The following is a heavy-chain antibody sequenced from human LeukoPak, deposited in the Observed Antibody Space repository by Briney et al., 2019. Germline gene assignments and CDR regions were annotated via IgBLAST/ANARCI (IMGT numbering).Heavy chain of an antibody. Sequence: GRSLRLSCAASGFTFDDCAMHWVRQAPGKGLEWVSGISWNSDAIDYADSVKGRFTISRDNAKNSLYLQMNSLRAEDTALYFCAKTAVVTGYWHFDLWGRGTLVTVSS. J-gene: IGHJ2*01. D-gene: IGHD4-23*01. CDR2: ISWNSDAI. CDR1: GFTFDDCA. V-gene: IGHV3-9*01. CDR3: AKTAVVTGYWHFDL.